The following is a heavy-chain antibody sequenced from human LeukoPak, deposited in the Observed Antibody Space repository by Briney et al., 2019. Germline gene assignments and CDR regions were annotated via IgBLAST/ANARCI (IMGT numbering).Heavy chain of an antibody. D-gene: IGHD6-13*01. Sequence: SVKVSCKASGGTFSSYAISWVRQAPGQGLEWMGGIIPIFGTANYAQKFQGRVTMTRDMSTSTVYMELSSLRSEDTAVYYCARGGAYSSSPGSPDYWGQGTLVTVSS. CDR3: ARGGAYSSSPGSPDY. CDR2: IIPIFGTA. V-gene: IGHV1-69*05. J-gene: IGHJ4*02. CDR1: GGTFSSYA.